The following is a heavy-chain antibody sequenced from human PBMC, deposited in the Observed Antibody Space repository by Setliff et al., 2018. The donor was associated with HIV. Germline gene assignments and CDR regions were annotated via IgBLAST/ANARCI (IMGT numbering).Heavy chain of an antibody. Sequence: ASVKVSCKASGYTFTSYGISWVRQAPGQGLEWMGWISAYNGNTNYAQKLQGRVTMTTDTSTSTAYMELRSLRSDDTAVYYCAKDDYGDYGSSYYFGMDVWGQGTTVTVSS. J-gene: IGHJ6*02. CDR3: AKDDYGDYGSSYYFGMDV. D-gene: IGHD4-17*01. CDR2: ISAYNGNT. CDR1: GYTFTSYG. V-gene: IGHV1-18*01.